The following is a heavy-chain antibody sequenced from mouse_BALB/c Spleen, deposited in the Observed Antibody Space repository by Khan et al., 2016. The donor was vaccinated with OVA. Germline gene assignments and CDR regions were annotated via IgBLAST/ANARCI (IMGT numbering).Heavy chain of an antibody. J-gene: IGHJ2*01. V-gene: IGHV3-2*02. CDR2: ISYSGVT. Sequence: EVQLKQSGPGLVKPSQSLSLTCTVTGYSITSGYAWNWIRQFPGNKLEWMGYISYSGVTSNTPSLKSRISITRDTSKNQFFLQLNSVTTEDTATYYCARGNYYGYYFDYWGQGTTLTVSS. CDR1: GYSITSGYA. D-gene: IGHD1-1*01. CDR3: ARGNYYGYYFDY.